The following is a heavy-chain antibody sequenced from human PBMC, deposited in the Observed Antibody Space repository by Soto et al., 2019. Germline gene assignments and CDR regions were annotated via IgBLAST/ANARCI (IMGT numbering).Heavy chain of an antibody. CDR3: AIETRYSSGWQIGF. D-gene: IGHD6-19*01. V-gene: IGHV7-4-1*01. Sequence: ASVKVSCKASGYTFTSYAMNWVRQAPGQGLEWMGWINTNTGNPTYAQGFTGRFVFSLDTSVSTAYLQICSLKAEDTAVYYCAIETRYSSGWQIGFCGQGTLVPVSS. J-gene: IGHJ4*02. CDR2: INTNTGNP. CDR1: GYTFTSYA.